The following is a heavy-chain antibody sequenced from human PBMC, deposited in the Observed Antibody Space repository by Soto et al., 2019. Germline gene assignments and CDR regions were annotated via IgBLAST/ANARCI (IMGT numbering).Heavy chain of an antibody. CDR3: ARVRCFNGLCHTADYGMDV. D-gene: IGHD2-8*01. CDR1: GDVFRSYG. CDR2: IIPISGTT. J-gene: IGHJ6*02. Sequence: SVKVSCKASGDVFRSYGINWVRQAPGQGLEWMGGIIPISGTTNYAQKFQGRVAVTADESTDTVYMELSRLRSEDTAVYFCARVRCFNGLCHTADYGMDVWGQGTTVTVSS. V-gene: IGHV1-69*13.